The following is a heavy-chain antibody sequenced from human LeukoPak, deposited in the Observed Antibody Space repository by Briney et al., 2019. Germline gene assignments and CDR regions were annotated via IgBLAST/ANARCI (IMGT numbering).Heavy chain of an antibody. CDR3: ARGRGSRGRYVDY. Sequence: GGSLRLSCAASGFTFSSYWMSWVRQAPGKGLEWVANIKQDGSEKYYVDSVKGRFTISRDNAKNSLYLQMNSLRAEDTAVYYCARGRGSRGRYVDYWGQGTLVTVSS. V-gene: IGHV3-7*04. CDR2: IKQDGSEK. D-gene: IGHD2-2*01. CDR1: GFTFSSYW. J-gene: IGHJ4*02.